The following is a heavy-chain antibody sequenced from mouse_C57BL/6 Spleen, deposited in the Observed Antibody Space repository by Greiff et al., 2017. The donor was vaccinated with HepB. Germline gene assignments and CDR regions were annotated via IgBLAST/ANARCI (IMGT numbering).Heavy chain of an antibody. CDR3: ARSLGGRSAFAY. V-gene: IGHV1-52*01. D-gene: IGHD1-1*01. J-gene: IGHJ3*01. Sequence: VQLQQPGAELVRPGSSVKLSCKASGYTFTSYWMHWVKQRPIQGLEWIGNIDPSDSETHYNQKFKDKATLTVDKSSSTAYMQLSSLTSEDSAVYYCARSLGGRSAFAYGGQGTLVTVSA. CDR2: IDPSDSET. CDR1: GYTFTSYW.